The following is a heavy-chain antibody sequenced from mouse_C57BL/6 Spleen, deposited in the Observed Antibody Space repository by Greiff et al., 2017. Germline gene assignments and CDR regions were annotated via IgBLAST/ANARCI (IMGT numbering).Heavy chain of an antibody. J-gene: IGHJ3*01. Sequence: EVLLVESEGGLVQPGSSMKLSCTASGFTFSDYYMAWVRQVPEKGLEWVANINYDGSSTYYMDSLKSRFIISRDNAKNILYLHMSSLKSEDTATYYCARANYSNYGAWFAYWGQGTLVTVSA. CDR2: INYDGSST. CDR3: ARANYSNYGAWFAY. CDR1: GFTFSDYY. V-gene: IGHV5-16*01. D-gene: IGHD2-5*01.